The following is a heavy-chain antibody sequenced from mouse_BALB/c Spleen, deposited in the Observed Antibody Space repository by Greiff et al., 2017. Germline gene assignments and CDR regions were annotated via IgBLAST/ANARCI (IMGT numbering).Heavy chain of an antibody. CDR2: INPSNGGT. J-gene: IGHJ3*01. CDR1: GYTFTSYY. CDR3: TRPYGSRAWFAY. V-gene: IGHV1S81*02. D-gene: IGHD1-1*01. Sequence: VQLHQSGAELVKPGASVKLSCKASGYTFTSYYMYWVKQRPGQGLEWIGEINPSNGGTNFNEKFKSKATLTVDKSSSTAYMQLSSLTSEDSAVYYCTRPYGSRAWFAYWGQGTLVTVSA.